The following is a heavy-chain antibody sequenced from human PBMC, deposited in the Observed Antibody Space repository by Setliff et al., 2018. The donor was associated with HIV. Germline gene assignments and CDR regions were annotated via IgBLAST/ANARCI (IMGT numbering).Heavy chain of an antibody. V-gene: IGHV3-11*04. J-gene: IGHJ4*02. D-gene: IGHD3-10*01. CDR2: ISSSSTI. CDR3: ARAGERWPDYFDY. Sequence: PGGSLRLSCAASGFTFSDYYMNWVPQAPGKGLEWVSSISSSSTIYYADSVKGRFTISRDNAKNSLYLQMNSLRAEDTAVHYCARAGERWPDYFDYWGQGTLVTVSS. CDR1: GFTFSDYY.